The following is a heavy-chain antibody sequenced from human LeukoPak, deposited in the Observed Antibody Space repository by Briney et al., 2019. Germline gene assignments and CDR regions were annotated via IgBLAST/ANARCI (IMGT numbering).Heavy chain of an antibody. V-gene: IGHV3-48*03. D-gene: IGHD3-22*01. Sequence: PGGSLRLPCAASGFTLSSYEMNWVRQAPGKGLEGVSYISSSGSLIYYADSVKGRFTISRDNAKNSLYLQMNSLRDEDTAVYYCARVCRDSSGYGAFDSGGQGTMVTVSA. CDR3: ARVCRDSSGYGAFDS. J-gene: IGHJ3*02. CDR1: GFTLSSYE. CDR2: ISSSGSLI.